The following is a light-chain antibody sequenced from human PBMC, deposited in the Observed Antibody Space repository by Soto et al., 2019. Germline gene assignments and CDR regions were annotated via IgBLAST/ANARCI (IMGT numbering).Light chain of an antibody. J-gene: IGKJ3*01. CDR3: QYRGT. CDR1: QSVVVGSNNKNS. V-gene: IGKV4-1*01. CDR2: WAS. Sequence: DIVLTQSPHSLSVSLGERATINCKSSQSVVVGSNNKNSLAWYQQRPGQAPKLLIYWASTRASGVPDRFSGSGSGTDFTLTISNLQAEDVAVYYCQYRGTFGPGSKVDI.